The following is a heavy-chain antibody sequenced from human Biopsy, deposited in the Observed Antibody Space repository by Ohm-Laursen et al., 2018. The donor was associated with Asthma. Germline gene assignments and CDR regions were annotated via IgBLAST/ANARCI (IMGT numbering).Heavy chain of an antibody. CDR3: ARAVDYSHYYGIDV. CDR2: ISVYNGNT. CDR1: GYTFNSAG. D-gene: IGHD2-15*01. J-gene: IGHJ6*02. Sequence: SSVKVSCKTSGYTFNSAGITWVRQAPGQGLEWMGWISVYNGNTKVAQKLQDRVTMITDTSTSTAYMELRSLRSDDTAVYFCARAVDYSHYYGIDVWGHGTTVTVS. V-gene: IGHV1-18*01.